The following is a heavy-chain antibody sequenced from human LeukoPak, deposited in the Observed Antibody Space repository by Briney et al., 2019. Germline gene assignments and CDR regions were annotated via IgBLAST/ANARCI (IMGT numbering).Heavy chain of an antibody. CDR1: GFTFSSYW. CDR3: AREGIAVAGGFDY. J-gene: IGHJ4*02. D-gene: IGHD6-19*01. CDR2: INSDGSST. Sequence: GGSLRLSCAASGFTFSSYWMHWVRQAPGKGLVWVSRINSDGSSTSYADSVKGRFTISRDNAKNTLYLQMNSLRAEDTAVYYCAREGIAVAGGFDYWGQGTLVTVSS. V-gene: IGHV3-74*01.